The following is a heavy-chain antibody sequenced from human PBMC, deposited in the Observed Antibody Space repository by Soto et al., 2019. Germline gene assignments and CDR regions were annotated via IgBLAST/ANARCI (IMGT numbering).Heavy chain of an antibody. CDR1: GFTFGDYA. D-gene: IGHD6-6*01. CDR3: TRVRTPGRRQLGSHNYYYYGMDV. Sequence: GGSLRLSCTASGFTFGDYAMSWFRQAPGKGLEWVGFIRSKAYGGTTEYAASVKGRFTISRDDSKSIAYLQMNSLKTEDTAVYYCTRVRTPGRRQLGSHNYYYYGMDVWGQGTTVTVSS. J-gene: IGHJ6*02. CDR2: IRSKAYGGTT. V-gene: IGHV3-49*03.